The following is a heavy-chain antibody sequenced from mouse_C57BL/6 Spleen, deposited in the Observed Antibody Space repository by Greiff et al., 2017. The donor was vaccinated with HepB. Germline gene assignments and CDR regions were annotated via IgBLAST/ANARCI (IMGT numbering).Heavy chain of an antibody. Sequence: QVQLQQPGAELVRPGTSVKLSCTASGYTFTSYWMHWVKQRPGQGLEWIGVIDPSDSYTNYNQKFKGKATLTVDTSSSTAYMQLSSLTSEDSAVYYCARSRGSSSGFDYWGQGTTLTVSS. CDR1: GYTFTSYW. J-gene: IGHJ2*01. D-gene: IGHD1-1*01. CDR3: ARSRGSSSGFDY. CDR2: IDPSDSYT. V-gene: IGHV1-59*01.